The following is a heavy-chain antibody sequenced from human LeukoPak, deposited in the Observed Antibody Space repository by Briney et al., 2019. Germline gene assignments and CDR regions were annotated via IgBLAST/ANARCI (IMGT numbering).Heavy chain of an antibody. CDR2: INPNSGGT. D-gene: IGHD3-3*01. V-gene: IGHV1-2*02. CDR3: ARRPLRFLEWLSTDYYYMDV. J-gene: IGHJ6*03. CDR1: GSTFTDYY. Sequence: WASVKVSCKASGSTFTDYYMHWVRQAPGQGLEWMGWINPNSGGTNYAQKFQGRVTMTRDTSISTAYMELSSLRSEDTAVYYCARRPLRFLEWLSTDYYYMDVWGKGTTVTVSS.